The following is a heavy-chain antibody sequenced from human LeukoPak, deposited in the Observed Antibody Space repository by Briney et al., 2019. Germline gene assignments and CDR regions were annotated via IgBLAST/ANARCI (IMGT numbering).Heavy chain of an antibody. CDR3: AKDRGVVGANLYYFDF. V-gene: IGHV3-23*01. Sequence: GGSLRLSCAASGFPFSNYAMSWVRQAPGKGLEWVSAISGNGGATYYADSVKGRFTISRDNSKNTLYLQMNSLRAEDTAVYYCAKDRGVVGANLYYFDFWGQGTLVTVSS. CDR2: ISGNGGAT. D-gene: IGHD1-26*01. CDR1: GFPFSNYA. J-gene: IGHJ4*02.